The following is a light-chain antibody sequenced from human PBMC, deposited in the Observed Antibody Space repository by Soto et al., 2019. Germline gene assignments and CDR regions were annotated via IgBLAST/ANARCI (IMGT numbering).Light chain of an antibody. CDR1: SSNIVNNY. CDR2: ENN. CDR3: GTWDSSLSAVV. Sequence: QSVLTQPPSVSAAPGQKVTISFSGSSSNIVNNYVSWYQQLPGTAPKLLIYENNKRPSGIPDRFSGSKSGTSATLGITGLQTGDEADYYCGTWDSSLSAVVFGRGTKLPVL. V-gene: IGLV1-51*02. J-gene: IGLJ2*01.